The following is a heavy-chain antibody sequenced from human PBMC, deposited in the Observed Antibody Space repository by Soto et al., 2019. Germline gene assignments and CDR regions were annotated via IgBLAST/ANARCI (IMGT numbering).Heavy chain of an antibody. Sequence: SLTLSCAASGFTVSRNYMSWVRQAPGKGLEWVSVFYSERNTYYADSVKGRFTISRDNSKNMMYLQMNSLRAEDTAVYYCFPLGPKYFDYCGQGTLVTVSS. CDR3: FPLGPKYFDY. CDR2: FYSERNT. D-gene: IGHD7-27*01. J-gene: IGHJ4*02. V-gene: IGHV3-66*01. CDR1: GFTVSRNY.